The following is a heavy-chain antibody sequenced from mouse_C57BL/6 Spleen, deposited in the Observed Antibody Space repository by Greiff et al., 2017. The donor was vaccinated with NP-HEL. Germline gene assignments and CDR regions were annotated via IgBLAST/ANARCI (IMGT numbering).Heavy chain of an antibody. D-gene: IGHD1-1*01. J-gene: IGHJ1*03. Sequence: EVQVVESGPGLVKPSQSLSLTCSVTGYSITSGYYWNWIRQFPGNKLEWMGYISYDGSNNYNPSLKNRISITRDTSKNQFFLKLNSVTTEDTATYYCARDTTVVAHWYFDVWGTGTTVTVSS. CDR1: GYSITSGYY. V-gene: IGHV3-6*01. CDR2: ISYDGSN. CDR3: ARDTTVVAHWYFDV.